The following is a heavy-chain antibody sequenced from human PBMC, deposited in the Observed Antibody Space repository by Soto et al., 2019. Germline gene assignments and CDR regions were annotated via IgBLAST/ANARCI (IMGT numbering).Heavy chain of an antibody. J-gene: IGHJ3*02. Sequence: GASVKVSCKASGYTFTSYDMHWVRQAPGQGLEWMGWINPNSGGTNYAQKFQGWVTMTRDTSISTAYMELSRLRSDDTAVYYCARDRADGPDAIDIWGQGTMVTVSS. CDR1: GYTFTSYD. CDR2: INPNSGGT. D-gene: IGHD4-17*01. CDR3: ARDRADGPDAIDI. V-gene: IGHV1-2*04.